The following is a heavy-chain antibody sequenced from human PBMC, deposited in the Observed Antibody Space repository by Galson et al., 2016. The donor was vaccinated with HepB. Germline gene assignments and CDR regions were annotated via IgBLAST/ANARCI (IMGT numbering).Heavy chain of an antibody. D-gene: IGHD6-13*01. CDR3: ARGPYSSPVVGMDV. CDR2: INHSGRT. CDR1: GGSFSSYY. J-gene: IGHJ6*02. V-gene: IGHV4-34*01. Sequence: ETLSLTCAVYGGSFSSYYWSWIRQPPGKGLEWIGEINHSGRTHYNPSLKSRVTISVDSSKNQFSLKLTSVTAADTAVYYCARGPYSSPVVGMDVWGQGTTVTVSS.